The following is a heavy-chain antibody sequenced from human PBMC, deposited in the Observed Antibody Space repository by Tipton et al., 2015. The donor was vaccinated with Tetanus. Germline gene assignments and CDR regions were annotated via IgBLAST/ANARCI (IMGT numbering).Heavy chain of an antibody. CDR1: GDSLSNGDYY. V-gene: IGHV4-30-4*01. D-gene: IGHD3-10*01. Sequence: TLSLTCTVSGDSLSNGDYYWSWIRQPPGKGLEPIGYIYYSGSTYYNPSLKSRVTISVDTSKNQFSLRLSSVTAADTAVYFCARHPPPYYYGSGSYLDYWGQGTPVTVSS. J-gene: IGHJ4*02. CDR3: ARHPPPYYYGSGSYLDY. CDR2: IYYSGST.